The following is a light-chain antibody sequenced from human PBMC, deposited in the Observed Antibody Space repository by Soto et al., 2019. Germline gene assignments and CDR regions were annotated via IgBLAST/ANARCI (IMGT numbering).Light chain of an antibody. CDR2: DVS. V-gene: IGKV1-5*01. J-gene: IGKJ1*01. Sequence: DIQRTQSPWSVSASVGYRGTITCRASQGISSWLAWYQQKPGRAPKLLIYDVSSLKSGVPSRFSGSGSGTEFTLTISSLQPDDFATYYCQQYNSYSITFGQGTKVDIK. CDR1: QGISSW. CDR3: QQYNSYSIT.